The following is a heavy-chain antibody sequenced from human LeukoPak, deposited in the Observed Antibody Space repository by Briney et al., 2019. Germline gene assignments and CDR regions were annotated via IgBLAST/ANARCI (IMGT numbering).Heavy chain of an antibody. CDR2: ISYDGSNK. V-gene: IGHV3-30*18. D-gene: IGHD4-17*01. CDR3: AKDSTTVTNYGSFDY. Sequence: NPGGSLRLSCAASGFTFSRYGMHWVRQAPGKGLEWVAVISYDGSNKYYADSVKGRFTISRDNSKNTLYLQMNSLRAEDTAVYYCAKDSTTVTNYGSFDYWGQGTLVTVSS. J-gene: IGHJ4*02. CDR1: GFTFSRYG.